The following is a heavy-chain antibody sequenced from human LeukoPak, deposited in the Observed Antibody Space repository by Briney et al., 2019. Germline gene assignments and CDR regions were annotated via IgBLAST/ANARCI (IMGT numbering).Heavy chain of an antibody. CDR1: GGSISSYY. D-gene: IGHD6-19*01. CDR2: IYYTGSI. CDR3: ARLKGYSSGWYPSYYFDY. V-gene: IGHV4-59*08. J-gene: IGHJ4*02. Sequence: SETLSLTCTVSGGSISSYYWSWIRQPAGKGLEWIGYIYYTGSINYNPSLKSRVTISVDTSKNQFSLKLSSVTAADTAVYYCARLKGYSSGWYPSYYFDYWGQGTLVTVSS.